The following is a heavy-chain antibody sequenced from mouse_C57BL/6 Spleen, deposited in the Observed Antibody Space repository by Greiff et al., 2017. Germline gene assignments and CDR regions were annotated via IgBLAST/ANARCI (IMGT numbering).Heavy chain of an antibody. D-gene: IGHD2-4*01. CDR3: ARKLRNYDYDWFAY. CDR1: GYSFTSYY. V-gene: IGHV1-66*01. CDR2: IYPGSGNT. Sequence: QVQLQQSGPELVKPGASVKISCKASGYSFTSYYIHWVKQRPGQGLEWIGWIYPGSGNTKYNEKFKGKATLTADTSSSTAYMQLSSLTSEDSAVYYCARKLRNYDYDWFAYWGQGTLVTVSA. J-gene: IGHJ3*01.